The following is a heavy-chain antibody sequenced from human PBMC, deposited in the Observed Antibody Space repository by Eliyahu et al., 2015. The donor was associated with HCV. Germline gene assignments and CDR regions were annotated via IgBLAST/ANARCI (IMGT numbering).Heavy chain of an antibody. Sequence: QVQLVQSGAEVKKPGSSVKVSCKASGGPFSSYTIRWVRQAPGQGLEWMGRIIPILGIANYAQKFQGRVTITADKSTSTAYMELSSLRSEDTAVYYCARDQGYCSGGSCYSHFDYWGQGTLVTVSS. CDR2: IIPILGIA. V-gene: IGHV1-69*08. CDR3: ARDQGYCSGGSCYSHFDY. D-gene: IGHD2-15*01. J-gene: IGHJ4*02. CDR1: GGPFSSYT.